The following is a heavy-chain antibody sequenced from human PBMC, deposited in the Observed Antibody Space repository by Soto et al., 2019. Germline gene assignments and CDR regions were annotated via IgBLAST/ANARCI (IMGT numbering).Heavy chain of an antibody. V-gene: IGHV3-33*01. CDR1: GFTFSSYG. J-gene: IGHJ4*02. CDR3: ARDPTGDYSSSPPFDY. D-gene: IGHD6-6*01. CDR2: IWYDGSNK. Sequence: QVQLVESGGGVVQPGRSLRLSCAASGFTFSSYGMHWVRQAPGKGLEWVAVIWYDGSNKYYADSVKGRFTISRDNSKNTLYLQMNSLRAEDTAVYYCARDPTGDYSSSPPFDYWGQGTLVTVSS.